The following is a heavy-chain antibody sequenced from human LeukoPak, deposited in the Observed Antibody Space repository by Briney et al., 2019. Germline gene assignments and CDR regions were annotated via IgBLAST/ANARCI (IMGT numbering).Heavy chain of an antibody. V-gene: IGHV5-51*01. Sequence: GESLKISCKGSGYIFTSYWIGWVRQMPGKGLEWMGIIYPGDSDTRYSPSFQGQVTISADKSISTAYLQWSSLKASDTAMYYCARRNTYYYGSGSQTKYNWFDPWGQGTLVTVSS. D-gene: IGHD3-10*01. CDR3: ARRNTYYYGSGSQTKYNWFDP. J-gene: IGHJ5*02. CDR2: IYPGDSDT. CDR1: GYIFTSYW.